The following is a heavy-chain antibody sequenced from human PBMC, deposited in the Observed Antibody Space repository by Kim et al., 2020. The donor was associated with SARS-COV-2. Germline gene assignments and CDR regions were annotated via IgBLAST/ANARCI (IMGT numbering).Heavy chain of an antibody. CDR2: SSDGSNK. J-gene: IGHJ4*02. Sequence: SSDGSNKYYAESVNGRFTISRDKSRNTLYLQMNSLRAEDTAVYYCTIDSHWGQGTLVTVSS. V-gene: IGHV3-30*03. CDR3: TIDSH.